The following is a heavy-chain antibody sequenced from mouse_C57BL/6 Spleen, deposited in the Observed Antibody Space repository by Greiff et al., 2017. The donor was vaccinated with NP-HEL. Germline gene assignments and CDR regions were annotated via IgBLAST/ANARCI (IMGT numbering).Heavy chain of an antibody. J-gene: IGHJ3*01. CDR3: ARPTTHYGSSTWFAY. CDR2: INPNNGGT. D-gene: IGHD1-1*01. CDR1: GYTFTDYY. Sequence: EVQLQQSGPELVKPGASVKISCKASGYTFTDYYMNWVKQSHGKSLEWIGDINPNNGGTSYNQKFKGKATLTVDKSSSTAYMELRSLTSEDSAVYYCARPTTHYGSSTWFAYWGQGTLVTVSA. V-gene: IGHV1-26*01.